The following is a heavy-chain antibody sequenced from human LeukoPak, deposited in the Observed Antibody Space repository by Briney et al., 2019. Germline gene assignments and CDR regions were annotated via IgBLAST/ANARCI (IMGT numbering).Heavy chain of an antibody. Sequence: GSLRLSCAASGFTFSSYWMTWVRQAPGKGLEWVANINQDGSEKYYADCVKGRFTISRDTAKNSLYLQMNSLRAEDTAVYYCARRTTVVTVNPKTVDYWGQGTLVTVSS. V-gene: IGHV3-7*05. J-gene: IGHJ4*02. CDR3: ARRTTVVTVNPKTVDY. D-gene: IGHD4-23*01. CDR1: GFTFSSYW. CDR2: INQDGSEK.